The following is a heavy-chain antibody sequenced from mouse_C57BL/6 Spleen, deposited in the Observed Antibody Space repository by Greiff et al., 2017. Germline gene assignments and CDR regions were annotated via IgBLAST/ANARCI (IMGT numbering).Heavy chain of an antibody. CDR2: ISSGSSTI. J-gene: IGHJ2*01. CDR1: GFTFSDYG. CDR3: ARNHYGDYFDY. Sequence: EVKLMESGGGLVKPGRSLKLSCAASGFTFSDYGMHWVRQAPEKGLEWVAYISSGSSTIYYADTVKGRFTISRDNAKNTLFLQMTSLRSEDTAMYYCARNHYGDYFDYWGQGTTLTVSS. V-gene: IGHV5-17*01. D-gene: IGHD1-1*01.